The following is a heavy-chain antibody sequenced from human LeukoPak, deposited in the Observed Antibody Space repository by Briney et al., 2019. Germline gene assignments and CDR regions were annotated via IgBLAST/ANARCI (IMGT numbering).Heavy chain of an antibody. V-gene: IGHV1-24*01. CDR1: GYTLTELS. CDR2: FDPEDGEA. J-gene: IGHJ4*02. D-gene: IGHD1-14*01. Sequence: GASVKVSCQVSGYTLTELSMHWVRQAPGKGLEWMGGFDPEDGEAIYPQNFQGRVTVTEDTSTHTGYMELSSLRSEDTAVYYCAKDHTIRSFDSWGQGTLVTVSS. CDR3: AKDHTIRSFDS.